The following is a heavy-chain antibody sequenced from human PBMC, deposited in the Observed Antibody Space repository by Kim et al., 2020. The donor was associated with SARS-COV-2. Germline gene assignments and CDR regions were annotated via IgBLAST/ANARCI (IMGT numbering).Heavy chain of an antibody. CDR2: VYYRSST. V-gene: IGHV4-59*12. J-gene: IGHJ3*02. CDR3: SGGEYNVSGGGAFDI. D-gene: IGHD3-16*01. CDR1: GGSISSNY. Sequence: SETLSLTCAVSGGSISSNYWSWFRRQPGEGLVWLSGVYYRSSTNYYNSFLRRLTILTDNSTNKLSLQMLSLIAAAEAAYYCSGGEYNVSGGGAFDI.